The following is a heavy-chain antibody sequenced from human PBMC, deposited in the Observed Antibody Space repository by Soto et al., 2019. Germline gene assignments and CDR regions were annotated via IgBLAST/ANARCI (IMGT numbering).Heavy chain of an antibody. Sequence: SGGSLRLSCSASGFTFSSYAMHWVRQAPGKGLEYVSAISSNGGSTYYADSVKGRFTISRDNSKNTLYLQMNSLRAEDTAVYYCAKTPDSSGPGVTFDYWGQGTLVTVSS. CDR2: ISSNGGST. J-gene: IGHJ4*02. CDR3: AKTPDSSGPGVTFDY. D-gene: IGHD3-22*01. V-gene: IGHV3-64*04. CDR1: GFTFSSYA.